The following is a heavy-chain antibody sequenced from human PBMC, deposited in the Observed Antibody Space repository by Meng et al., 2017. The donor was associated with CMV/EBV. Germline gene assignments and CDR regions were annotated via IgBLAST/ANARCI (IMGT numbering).Heavy chain of an antibody. J-gene: IGHJ4*02. CDR3: VRIKLGPTTRAFDY. Sequence: SGFAFGDRYMDWVRQAPGEGLGWVDRIRNKTNFCATGYAASVKGRFTISRDDLKTSLYLQMNSLKTEDTAVYYCVRIKLGPTTRAFDYWGQGTLVTVSS. V-gene: IGHV3-72*01. D-gene: IGHD1-26*01. CDR2: IRNKTNFCAT. CDR1: GFAFGDRY.